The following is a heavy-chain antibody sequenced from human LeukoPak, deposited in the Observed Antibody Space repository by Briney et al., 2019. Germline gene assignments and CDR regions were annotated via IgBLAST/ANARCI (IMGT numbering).Heavy chain of an antibody. Sequence: SETLSLTCTVSGGSISRYYWSWIRQPPGKGLEWIGYIYYSGSTNYNPSLKSRVTISVDTTKNQFSLKLSSVTAADTAVYYCARVRGYGDYVDYFDYWGQGTLVTVSS. CDR1: GGSISRYY. V-gene: IGHV4-59*08. CDR2: IYYSGST. D-gene: IGHD4-17*01. J-gene: IGHJ4*02. CDR3: ARVRGYGDYVDYFDY.